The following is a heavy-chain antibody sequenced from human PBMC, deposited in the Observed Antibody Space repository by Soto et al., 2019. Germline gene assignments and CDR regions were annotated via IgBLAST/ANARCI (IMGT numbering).Heavy chain of an antibody. Sequence: ASVKVSCKASGYTFTSYYMHWVRQAPGQGLEWMGIINPSGGSTSCAQKFQGRVTMTRDTSTSTVYMELSSLRSEDTAVYYCARDRYCISTSCQTNYYYYYGMDVWGQGTTVTVSS. CDR3: ARDRYCISTSCQTNYYYYYGMDV. D-gene: IGHD2-2*01. CDR1: GYTFTSYY. CDR2: INPSGGST. J-gene: IGHJ6*02. V-gene: IGHV1-46*01.